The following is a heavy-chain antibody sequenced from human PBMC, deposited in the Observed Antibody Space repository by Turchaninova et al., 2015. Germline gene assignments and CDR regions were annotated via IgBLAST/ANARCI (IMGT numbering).Heavy chain of an antibody. V-gene: IGHV1-69*01. D-gene: IGHD1-1*01. Sequence: QVQLVQSGAEVKKPGSSVKVSCKASGGTFSSYAISWVRQAPGHGLEWMGGIIPTFGNGNYAQHFKGRVRITREEYTTTAYMGVRSLRSEDTAGYYCARGATTTPERIRKSCDYWGQGTLVTVSS. J-gene: IGHJ4*02. CDR3: ARGATTTPERIRKSCDY. CDR1: GGTFSSYA. CDR2: IIPTFGNG.